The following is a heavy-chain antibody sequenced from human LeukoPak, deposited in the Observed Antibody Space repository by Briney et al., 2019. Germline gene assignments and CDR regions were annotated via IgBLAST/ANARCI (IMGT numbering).Heavy chain of an antibody. CDR3: ASDCGGDCYSAERAIDY. J-gene: IGHJ4*02. D-gene: IGHD2-21*02. CDR2: ISSSSSYI. CDR1: GFTFSSYS. V-gene: IGHV3-21*01. Sequence: PGGSLRLSCAASGFTFSSYSMNWVRQAPGKGLEWVSSISSSSSYIYYADSVKGRFTISRDNAKNSLSLQMNSLRAEDTAVYYCASDCGGDCYSAERAIDYWGQGTLVTVSS.